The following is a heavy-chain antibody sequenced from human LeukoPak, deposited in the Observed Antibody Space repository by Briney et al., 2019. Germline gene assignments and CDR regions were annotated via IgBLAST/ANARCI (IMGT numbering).Heavy chain of an antibody. J-gene: IGHJ4*02. D-gene: IGHD3-10*01. Sequence: RGSLRVSCSAPGFTFTSYAMHWVRQAPGEGLEYVSAISSKGSSTYNADSVKGRFSNSRDNSKNTLSLQMSSLRAEDTAVYYCLRGSGSYYHHYFDYWGQGILVTVSS. CDR2: ISSKGSST. CDR1: GFTFTSYA. CDR3: LRGSGSYYHHYFDY. V-gene: IGHV3-64D*06.